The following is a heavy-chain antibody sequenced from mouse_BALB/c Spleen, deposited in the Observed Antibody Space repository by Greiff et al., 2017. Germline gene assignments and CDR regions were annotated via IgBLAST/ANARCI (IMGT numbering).Heavy chain of an antibody. J-gene: IGHJ3*01. CDR2: ISCYNGAT. D-gene: IGHD2-3*01. CDR1: GYSFTGYY. V-gene: IGHV1S34*01. Sequence: LVKTGASVKISCKASGYSFTGYYMHWVKQSHGKSLEWIGYISCYNGATSYNQKFKGKATFTVDTSSSTAYMQFNSLTSEDSAVYYCAGDDGSPWFAYWGQGTLVTVSA. CDR3: AGDDGSPWFAY.